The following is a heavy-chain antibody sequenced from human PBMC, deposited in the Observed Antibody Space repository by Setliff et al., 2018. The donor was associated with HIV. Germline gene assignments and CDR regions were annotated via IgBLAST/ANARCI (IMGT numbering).Heavy chain of an antibody. J-gene: IGHJ3*01. V-gene: IGHV1-69*05. Sequence: SVKVSCKASXXXFSXXAINWVRQAPGQGLEWMGGIIPVYGTPKYAQKMQGXXXXTTIESTSTAYMELTSLRSDDTAAYYCARIRXXXXXAXXLWGQGT. CDR3: ARIRXXXXXAXXL. CDR2: IIPVYGTP. CDR1: XXXFSXXA.